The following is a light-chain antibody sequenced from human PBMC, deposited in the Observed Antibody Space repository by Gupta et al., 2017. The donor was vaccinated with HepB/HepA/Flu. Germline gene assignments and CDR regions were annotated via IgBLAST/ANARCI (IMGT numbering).Light chain of an antibody. Sequence: EIVLTQSPGILSLSPWERVTLSCRASQTVNSRYFAWYQQKPGQAPRVLIYGASSRATGTPDRFSGSGSGTDFTLTISRLEPEDFAVYYCQQYGSSFPITFGQGTRLDI. J-gene: IGKJ5*01. CDR1: QTVNSRY. CDR3: QQYGSSFPIT. V-gene: IGKV3-20*01. CDR2: GAS.